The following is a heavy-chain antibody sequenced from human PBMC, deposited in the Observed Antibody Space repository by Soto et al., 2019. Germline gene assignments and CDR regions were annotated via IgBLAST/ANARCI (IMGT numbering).Heavy chain of an antibody. CDR2: VIPMSGSS. CDR1: GGTFSTYV. Sequence: QVQLVQSGAEVKKPGSSVKVSCKASGGTFSTYVISWVRQAPGQGLEWMGRVIPMSGSSNYAQKFQGRVTITADKDTRIAYIEVRSLISEDTAVYYCARGRPRSGPPFYYYGLDVWGQGTTVIVSS. D-gene: IGHD1-26*01. J-gene: IGHJ6*02. V-gene: IGHV1-69*06. CDR3: ARGRPRSGPPFYYYGLDV.